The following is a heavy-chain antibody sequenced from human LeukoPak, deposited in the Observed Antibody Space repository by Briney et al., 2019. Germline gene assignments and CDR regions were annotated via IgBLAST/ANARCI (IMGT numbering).Heavy chain of an antibody. CDR2: IKSKTDGGTT. V-gene: IGHV3-15*01. D-gene: IGHD6-13*01. J-gene: IGHJ5*02. CDR1: GFTFSNAW. CDR3: TAVAAAGYMYDP. Sequence: GGSLRLSRAASGFTFSNAWMSWVRQAPGKGLEWVGRIKSKTDGGTTDYAAPVKGRFTISRDDSKNTLYLQMNSLKSEDTAVYHCTAVAAAGYMYDPWGQGTLVTVSS.